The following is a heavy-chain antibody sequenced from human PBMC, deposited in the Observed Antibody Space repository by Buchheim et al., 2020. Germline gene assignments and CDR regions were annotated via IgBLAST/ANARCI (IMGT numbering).Heavy chain of an antibody. V-gene: IGHV3-33*01. CDR1: GFTFSSYG. CDR2: IWYDGSNK. Sequence: QVQLVESGGGVVQPGRSLRLSCAASGFTFSSYGMHWVRQAPGKGLEWVAVIWYDGSNKYYADSVKGRFTISRDNSKNTLYLQMNSLRAEDTAVYYCARALEDWWRELQWFDPWGQGTL. J-gene: IGHJ5*02. D-gene: IGHD1-26*01. CDR3: ARALEDWWRELQWFDP.